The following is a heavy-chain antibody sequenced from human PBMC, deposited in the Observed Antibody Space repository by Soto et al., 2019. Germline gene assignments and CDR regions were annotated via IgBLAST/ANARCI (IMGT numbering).Heavy chain of an antibody. CDR1: GYIFTNFW. CDR3: ARRANCNETIPYSAGPRDAFDI. Sequence: EVQLVQSGAEVKKPGESLKISCKASGYIFTNFWIGWLRQMPGKGLEWVGIIYPGDSDTRYSPPFQGQVTISAGKSISTARLQWSRLKASDTAMYYCARRANCNETIPYSAGPRDAFDIWGQGTMVTVSS. V-gene: IGHV5-51*03. D-gene: IGHD2-21*01. CDR2: IYPGDSDT. J-gene: IGHJ3*02.